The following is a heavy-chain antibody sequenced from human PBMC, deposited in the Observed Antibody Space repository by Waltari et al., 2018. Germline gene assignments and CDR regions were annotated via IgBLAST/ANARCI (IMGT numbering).Heavy chain of an antibody. V-gene: IGHV4-59*11. CDR1: GGSISSHY. D-gene: IGHD6-13*01. CDR3: ARSGGSSWYEGIYYFDY. Sequence: QLQLQESGPGLVKPSETLSPPCTVSGGSISSHYWSLIRPPPGKGLEWIGYIYYSGSTNYNPSLKSRVTISVDTSKNQFSLKLSSVTAADTAVYYCARSGGSSWYEGIYYFDYWGQGTLVTVSS. CDR2: IYYSGST. J-gene: IGHJ4*02.